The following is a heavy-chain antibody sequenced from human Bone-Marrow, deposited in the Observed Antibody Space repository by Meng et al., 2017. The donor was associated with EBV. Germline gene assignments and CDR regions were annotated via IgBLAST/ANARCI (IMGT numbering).Heavy chain of an antibody. CDR3: ARPFPSWQSPRLDPFGA. V-gene: IGHV4-39*01. CDR1: GASISVFYF. Sequence: STATGASISVFYFWVWIRHTPGAGLEGFGCVHYTGTTYYIPALKSRVTVSVDTSKNQSSLRLTSVTAADTAVYYCARPFPSWQSPRLDPFGAWGQGTLVTVSS. CDR2: VHYTGTT. J-gene: IGHJ5*02. D-gene: IGHD6-19*01.